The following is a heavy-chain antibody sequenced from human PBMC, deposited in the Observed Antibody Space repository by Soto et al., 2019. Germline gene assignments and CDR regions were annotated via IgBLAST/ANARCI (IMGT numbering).Heavy chain of an antibody. D-gene: IGHD2-2*01. CDR2: ISAYNGNT. CDR1: GYTFTSYG. CDR3: ARGGLIVVVPATRKADHHYYYGMDV. Sequence: AASVKVSCKASGYTFTSYGISWVRQAPGQGLEWMGWISAYNGNTNYAQKLQGRVTMTTDTSTSTAYMELRSLRSDDTAVYYCARGGLIVVVPATRKADHHYYYGMDVWG. V-gene: IGHV1-18*01. J-gene: IGHJ6*02.